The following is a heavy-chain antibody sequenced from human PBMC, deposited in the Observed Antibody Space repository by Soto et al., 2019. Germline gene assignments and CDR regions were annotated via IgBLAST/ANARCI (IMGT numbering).Heavy chain of an antibody. D-gene: IGHD3-16*01. J-gene: IGHJ6*02. CDR2: IYPGDSDT. CDR1: GYSFTSYW. V-gene: IGHV5-51*01. Sequence: GESLKISCKGSGYSFTSYWIGWVRQMPGKGLEWMGIIYPGDSDTRYSPSFQGQVTISADKSISTAYLQWSSLKASDTATYYCASASALTGYYFAMDVWGQGTMVTAP. CDR3: ASASALTGYYFAMDV.